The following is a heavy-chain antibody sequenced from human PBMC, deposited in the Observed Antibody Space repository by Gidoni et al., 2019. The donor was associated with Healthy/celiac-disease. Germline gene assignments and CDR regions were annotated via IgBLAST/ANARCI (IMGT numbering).Heavy chain of an antibody. CDR1: GYTFTGYD. CDR3: ARDHLSSNYYDSSGYYYYY. CDR2: INPNSGGT. V-gene: IGHV1-2*02. J-gene: IGHJ4*02. D-gene: IGHD3-22*01. Sequence: QVQLVQSGAEVKKPGASVKVSWQASGYTFTGYDLHWVRQAPGQGLEWMGWINPNSGGTNYAQKFQGRVTMTRDTSISTAYMELSRLRSDDTAVYYCARDHLSSNYYDSSGYYYYYWGQGTLVTVSS.